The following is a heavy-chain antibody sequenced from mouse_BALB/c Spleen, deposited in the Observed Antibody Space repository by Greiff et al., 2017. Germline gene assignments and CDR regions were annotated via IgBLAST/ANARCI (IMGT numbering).Heavy chain of an antibody. CDR2: ISYSGST. CDR3: ARGVYYGNYGVDY. Sequence: DVHLVESGPSLVKPSQTLSLTCSVTGDSITSGYWNWIRKFPGNKLEYMGYISYSGSTYYNPSLKSRISITRDTSKNQYYLQLNSVTTEDTATYYCARGVYYGNYGVDYWGQGTTLTVSS. J-gene: IGHJ2*01. V-gene: IGHV3-8*02. CDR1: GDSITSGY. D-gene: IGHD2-1*01.